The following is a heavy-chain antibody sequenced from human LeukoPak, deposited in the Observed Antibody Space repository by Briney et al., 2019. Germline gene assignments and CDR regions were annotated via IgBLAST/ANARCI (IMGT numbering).Heavy chain of an antibody. CDR1: GFDFRSYA. CDR3: AKSAGVAKICFDS. Sequence: PGGSLRLSCKASGFDFRSYAMAWVRQAPGKGLEGVAAIGSDGDRVHEDAVKVRLTIFTDNSKRTLYLQMDNLRAEDTGVYFCAKSAGVAKICFDSWGQGDLVTVSS. D-gene: IGHD3-3*01. V-gene: IGHV3-23*01. CDR2: IGSDGDR. J-gene: IGHJ4*02.